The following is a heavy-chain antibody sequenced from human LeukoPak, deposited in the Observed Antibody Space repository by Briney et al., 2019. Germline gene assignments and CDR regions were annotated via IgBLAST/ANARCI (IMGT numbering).Heavy chain of an antibody. CDR1: GGSISSYY. J-gene: IGHJ6*03. CDR3: ARANCGAYYYYYYYMDV. V-gene: IGHV4-59*01. CDR2: IYYSGST. D-gene: IGHD4-17*01. Sequence: SETLSLTCTVSGGSISSYYWSWIRQPPGKGLEWIGYIYYSGSTNYNPSLKSRVTISVDTSKNQFSLKLSSVTAADTAVYYCARANCGAYYYYYYYMDVWGKGTTVTVSS.